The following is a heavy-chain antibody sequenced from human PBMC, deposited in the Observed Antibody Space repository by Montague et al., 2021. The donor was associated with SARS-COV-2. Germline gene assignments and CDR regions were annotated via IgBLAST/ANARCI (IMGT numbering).Heavy chain of an antibody. V-gene: IGHV4-59*01. CDR3: AGDRGRFWHFDL. CDR1: GGSISSYY. CDR2: IYYSGST. D-gene: IGHD5-12*01. Sequence: SDTLSLTCTVSGGSISSYYWNWIRQSPGKGLEWIGYIYYSGSTKYNPSLKSRVTISVDTSKSQMSLRLNSVTAADTAVYYCAGDRGRFWHFDLWGRGTLVTVS. J-gene: IGHJ2*01.